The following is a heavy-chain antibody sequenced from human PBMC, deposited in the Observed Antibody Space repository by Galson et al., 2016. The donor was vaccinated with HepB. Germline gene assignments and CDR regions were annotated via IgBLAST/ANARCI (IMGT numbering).Heavy chain of an antibody. D-gene: IGHD6-13*01. CDR3: ARGGIGYSRRRFDY. J-gene: IGHJ4*02. V-gene: IGHV4-34*01. CDR2: INHSGFS. Sequence: SETLSLTCAVHGESFSNFYWTWIRQPPGKGLEWIGEINHSGFSNYNPSLKSRVTISIDTSKNQFSLNLSSVTAADTAVYFCARGGIGYSRRRFDYWGQGTLVTVSS. CDR1: GESFSNFY.